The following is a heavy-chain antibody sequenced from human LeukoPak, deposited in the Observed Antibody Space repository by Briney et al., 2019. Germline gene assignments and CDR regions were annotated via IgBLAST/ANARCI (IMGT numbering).Heavy chain of an antibody. CDR2: ISGSGGST. Sequence: LPGGSLRLSCAASGFTFSNYAMSWVRQAPGKGLEWVSAISGSGGSTYYADSVKGRFTISRDNSKNTLYLQMNSLRAEDTAVYYCAKDLAQRMLLQPFDYWGQGTLVTVSS. V-gene: IGHV3-23*01. CDR3: AKDLAQRMLLQPFDY. J-gene: IGHJ4*02. CDR1: GFTFSNYA. D-gene: IGHD2-15*01.